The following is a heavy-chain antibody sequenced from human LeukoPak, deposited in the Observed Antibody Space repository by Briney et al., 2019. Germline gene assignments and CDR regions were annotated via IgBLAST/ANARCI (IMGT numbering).Heavy chain of an antibody. CDR3: ARDRRRNCSGGSCYLFDY. V-gene: IGHV1-46*01. Sequence: ASVKVSCKASGYTFTSYYMHWVRQAPGQGLEWMGIINPSGGNTSYAQKFQGRVTMTRDTSTSTVYMELSSLRSEDTAVYYCARDRRRNCSGGSCYLFDYWGQGTLVTVSS. CDR2: INPSGGNT. J-gene: IGHJ4*02. D-gene: IGHD2-15*01. CDR1: GYTFTSYY.